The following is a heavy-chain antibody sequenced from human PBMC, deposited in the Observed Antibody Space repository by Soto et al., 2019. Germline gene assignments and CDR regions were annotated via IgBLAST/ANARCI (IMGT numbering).Heavy chain of an antibody. V-gene: IGHV3-30-3*01. D-gene: IGHD3-9*01. Sequence: GALRLSCAASGFTFSSYAMHWVRQAPGKGLEWVAVISYDGSNKYYADSVKGRFTISRDNSKNTLYLQMNSLRAEDTALYYCAKDVHYDIVTGIEYFHHWAQGTLVTVSS. CDR3: AKDVHYDIVTGIEYFHH. CDR2: ISYDGSNK. CDR1: GFTFSSYA. J-gene: IGHJ1*01.